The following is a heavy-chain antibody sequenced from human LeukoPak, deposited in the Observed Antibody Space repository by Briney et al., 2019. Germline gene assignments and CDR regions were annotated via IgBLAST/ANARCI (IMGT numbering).Heavy chain of an antibody. CDR3: AKANYGDYVGGDFDY. J-gene: IGHJ4*02. D-gene: IGHD4-17*01. V-gene: IGHV3-23*01. Sequence: GGSLRLSCAASGFTFSNAWMSWVRQAPGKGLEWVSSISASGGSTYYADSVKGRFTISRDNSKNTLYLQMNSLRAEDTAVYYCAKANYGDYVGGDFDYWGQGTLVTVSS. CDR2: ISASGGST. CDR1: GFTFSNAW.